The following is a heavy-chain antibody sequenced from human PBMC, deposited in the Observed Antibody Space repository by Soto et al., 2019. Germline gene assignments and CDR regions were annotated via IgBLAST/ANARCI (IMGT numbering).Heavy chain of an antibody. CDR3: ARSDSSSCPGCWYFDL. J-gene: IGHJ2*01. CDR2: IYHSGST. D-gene: IGHD6-13*01. Sequence: QLQLQESGSGLVKPSQTLSLTCAVSGGSISSGGYSWSWIRQPPGKGLEWIGYIYHSGSTYYNPSLKSRVTISVDRSKNQFSLKLSSVTAADTAVYYCARSDSSSCPGCWYFDLWGRGTLVTVSS. CDR1: GGSISSGGYS. V-gene: IGHV4-30-2*01.